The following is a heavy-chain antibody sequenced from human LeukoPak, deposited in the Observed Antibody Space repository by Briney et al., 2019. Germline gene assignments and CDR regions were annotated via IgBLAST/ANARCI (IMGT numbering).Heavy chain of an antibody. CDR3: ARISRYCSSATCYFDY. V-gene: IGHV3-23*01. Sequence: GGSLRLSCAASGFTFSSYAMSWVRQAPGKGLEWVSAISGSGGSTYYADSVKGRLTISRDNAKNSLYLQMNSLRAEDTALYHCARISRYCSSATCYFDYWGQGTLVTVSS. CDR2: ISGSGGST. CDR1: GFTFSSYA. D-gene: IGHD2-2*01. J-gene: IGHJ4*02.